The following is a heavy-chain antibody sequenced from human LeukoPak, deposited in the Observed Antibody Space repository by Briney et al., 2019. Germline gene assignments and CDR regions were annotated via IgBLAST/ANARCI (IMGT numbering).Heavy chain of an antibody. CDR1: GYSFTSYA. V-gene: IGHV1-3*01. Sequence: ASVKVSCKASGYSFTSYALHWVGQAPGQRLEWMGWINAGNGNTEYSQRFLDRVTITRDTSASTAYMELSSLRSEDTAVYYCAREVSGLDYWGQGTLVTVSS. J-gene: IGHJ4*02. D-gene: IGHD6-25*01. CDR2: INAGNGNT. CDR3: AREVSGLDY.